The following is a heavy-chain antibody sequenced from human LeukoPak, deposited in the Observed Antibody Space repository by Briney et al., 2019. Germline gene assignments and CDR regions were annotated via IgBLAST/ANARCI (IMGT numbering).Heavy chain of an antibody. CDR1: GFTFSSYA. CDR2: ISYDGSNK. CDR3: ARSVGQSMFDY. J-gene: IGHJ4*02. Sequence: GGSLRLSCAASGFTFSSYAMHWVRQAPGKGLEWVAVISYDGSNKYYADSVKGRFTISRDNSKNTLYLQMNSLRAEDTAVYYCARSVGQSMFDYWGQGTLVTVSS. V-gene: IGHV3-30-3*01.